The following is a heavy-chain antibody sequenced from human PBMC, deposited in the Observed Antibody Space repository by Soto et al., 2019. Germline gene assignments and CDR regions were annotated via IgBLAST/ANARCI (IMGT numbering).Heavy chain of an antibody. V-gene: IGHV4-30-4*02. CDR1: GGSISSGDYY. CDR3: ARTYCGADCPRRDFDY. D-gene: IGHD2-21*02. CDR2: IYYSGST. Sequence: SETLSLTCTVSGGSISSGDYYWSWIRQPPGKGLEWIGYIYYSGSTYYNPSLKSRVTMTRDTSTSTVYMELSSLRSEDTAVYYCARTYCGADCPRRDFDYWGQGTLVTVSS. J-gene: IGHJ4*02.